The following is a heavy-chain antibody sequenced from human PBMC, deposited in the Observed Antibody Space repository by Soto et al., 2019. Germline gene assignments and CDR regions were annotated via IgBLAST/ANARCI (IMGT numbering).Heavy chain of an antibody. CDR3: ARPGVLAVAGSRSSNYYYYGMDV. J-gene: IGHJ6*02. V-gene: IGHV1-69*01. CDR2: IIPIFGTA. CDR1: GGTFSSYA. Sequence: QVQLVQSGAEVKKPGSSVKVSCKASGGTFSSYAISWVRQAPGQGLEWMGGIIPIFGTANYAQKFQGRVTITADESTSTAYMELSSLRSEDTAVYYCARPGVLAVAGSRSSNYYYYGMDVWGQGTTVTVSS. D-gene: IGHD6-19*01.